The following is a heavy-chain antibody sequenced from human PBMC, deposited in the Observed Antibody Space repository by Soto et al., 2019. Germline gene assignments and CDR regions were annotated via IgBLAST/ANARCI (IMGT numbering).Heavy chain of an antibody. J-gene: IGHJ4*02. V-gene: IGHV4-31*03. CDR2: IYYSGGT. D-gene: IGHD4-17*01. CDR1: GGSISSGGYY. CDR3: ARSPNCGDYVVTF. Sequence: SETLSLTCTVSGGSISSGGYYWSWIRQHPGKGLEWIGYIYYSGGTYYNPSLKSRVTISVDTSKNQFSLKLSSVTAADTAVYYCARSPNCGDYVVTFWSQGTLVTVSS.